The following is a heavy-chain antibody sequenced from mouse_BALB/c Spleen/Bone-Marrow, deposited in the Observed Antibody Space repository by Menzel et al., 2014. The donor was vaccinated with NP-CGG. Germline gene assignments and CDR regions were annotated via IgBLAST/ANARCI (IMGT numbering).Heavy chain of an antibody. J-gene: IGHJ1*01. CDR2: INPSNGRT. V-gene: IGHV1S81*02. Sequence: VHLVESGAELVKPGASVKLSCKASGYTFTSYWMHWEKQRPGQGLEWIGEINPSNGRTNYNEKFKSKATLTVDKSSSTAYMQLSSLTSEDSAVYYCARWNYYGSLYWYFDVWGAGTTVTVSS. CDR3: ARWNYYGSLYWYFDV. CDR1: GYTFTSYW. D-gene: IGHD1-1*01.